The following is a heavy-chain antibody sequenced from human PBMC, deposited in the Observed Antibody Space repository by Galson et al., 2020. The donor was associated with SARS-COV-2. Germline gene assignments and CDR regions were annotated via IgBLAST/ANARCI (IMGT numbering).Heavy chain of an antibody. J-gene: IGHJ3*02. D-gene: IGHD3-22*01. CDR2: ISSYNART. V-gene: IGHV1-18*04. Sequence: ASVKVSCKASGYTFTNYGLSWVRQAPGEGLEWMGWISSYNARTHYAQKVQGRVTMTIDTSTSTVYMELRSLKSDDTAVYYCARDYYETSSHQYDTFEIWGQGTMVTVSS. CDR1: GYTFTNYG. CDR3: ARDYYETSSHQYDTFEI.